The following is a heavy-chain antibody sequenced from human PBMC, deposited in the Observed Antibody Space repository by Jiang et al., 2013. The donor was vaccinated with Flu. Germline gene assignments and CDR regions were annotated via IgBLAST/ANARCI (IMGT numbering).Heavy chain of an antibody. V-gene: IGHV3-30*18. J-gene: IGHJ4*02. CDR2: ISFDGSNK. D-gene: IGHD1-7*01. Sequence: VQLLESGGGVVQPGRSLRLSCAASGFTFNIYGMHWVRQAPGKGLEWVAAISFDGSNKYYADSEKGRFTISRDNSKNTLYLQMNSLRAEDTAVYYCAKPLTGTTRVWYSFDHWGQGTLVSVSS. CDR3: AKPLTGTTRVWYSFDH. CDR1: GFTFNIYG.